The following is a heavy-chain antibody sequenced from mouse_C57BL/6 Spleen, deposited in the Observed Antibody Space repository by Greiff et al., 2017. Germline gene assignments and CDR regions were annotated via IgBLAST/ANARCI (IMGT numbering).Heavy chain of an antibody. CDR3: AVWLLRAMDY. J-gene: IGHJ4*01. CDR1: GFTFSSSA. V-gene: IGHV5-4*01. CDR2: ISDGGSYT. D-gene: IGHD2-3*01. Sequence: EVQGVESGGGLVKPGGSLKLSCAASGFTFSSSAMSWVRQTSEKRLEWVATISDGGSYTYYPDNVKGRFTISRDNAKNNLYLQMSHLKSEDTAMYYCAVWLLRAMDYWGQGTSVTVSS.